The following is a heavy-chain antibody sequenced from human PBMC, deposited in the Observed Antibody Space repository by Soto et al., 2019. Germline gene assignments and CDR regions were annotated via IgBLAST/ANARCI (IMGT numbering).Heavy chain of an antibody. V-gene: IGHV4-39*01. CDR2: IYYSGST. Sequence: SETLSLTCTVSGGSISSSSYYWGWLRQRPGMGLEWFGSIYYSGSTYYIRSLKCRVTISVDTSKNQFSLKLSAVTAADTAVYYCARHLPSYYDFWSGYYGYYDYGMDVWAQGTTVTVS. D-gene: IGHD3-3*01. CDR1: GGSISSSSYY. CDR3: ARHLPSYYDFWSGYYGYYDYGMDV. J-gene: IGHJ6*02.